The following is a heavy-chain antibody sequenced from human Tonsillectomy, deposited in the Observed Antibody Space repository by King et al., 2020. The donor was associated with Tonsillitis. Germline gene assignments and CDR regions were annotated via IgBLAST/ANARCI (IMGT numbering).Heavy chain of an antibody. J-gene: IGHJ4*02. V-gene: IGHV3-9*01. CDR2: ISWNSGSI. Sequence: EVQLVESGGGLVQPGRSLRLSCAASGFTFDNYAMHWVRQAPGKGLEWVSGISWNSGSIGYADPVRGRFTISRDNAKNSLYLQMHSLRAEDTAFYYCAKDLTPVLPSAFDYWGQGTLVTVSS. CDR3: AKDLTPVLPSAFDY. CDR1: GFTFDNYA.